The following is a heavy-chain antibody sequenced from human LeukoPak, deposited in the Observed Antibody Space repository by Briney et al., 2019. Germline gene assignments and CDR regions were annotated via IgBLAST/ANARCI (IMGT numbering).Heavy chain of an antibody. CDR3: ARDKVRVGVGAFDY. J-gene: IGHJ4*02. CDR1: GFTFNYYS. D-gene: IGHD3-3*01. CDR2: ISSDSDTV. Sequence: GGSLRLSCAASGFTFNYYSMNWVRQAPGKGLEGVSYISSDSDTVFYADSVMGRFTISRDNGHNSLYLQMNSLRAEGTAVYFCARDKVRVGVGAFDYWGQGTLVTVSS. V-gene: IGHV3-48*01.